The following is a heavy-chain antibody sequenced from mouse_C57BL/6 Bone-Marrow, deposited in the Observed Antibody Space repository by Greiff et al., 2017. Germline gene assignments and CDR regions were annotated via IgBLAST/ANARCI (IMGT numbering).Heavy chain of an antibody. J-gene: IGHJ3*01. D-gene: IGHD2-4*01. CDR3: ARNDDYDLFAY. V-gene: IGHV1-59*01. Sequence: QVQLQQPGAELVRPGTSVKLSCKASGYTFTSYWMHWVKQRPGQGLEWIGVIDPSDSYTNYNQKFKGKATLTVDTSSSTAYMQLSSLTSEDSAVYYCARNDDYDLFAYWGQETLVTVSA. CDR1: GYTFTSYW. CDR2: IDPSDSYT.